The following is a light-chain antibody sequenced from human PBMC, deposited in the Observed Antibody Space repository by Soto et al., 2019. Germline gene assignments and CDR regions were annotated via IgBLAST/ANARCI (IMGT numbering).Light chain of an antibody. Sequence: EIVLTQSPGTLSLSPGERATPSCRASQSVSNNYLAWYQQKPGQAPRLLIYGASNRATGIPDRFSGSGSGTDFTLTISRLEPEDFAVYYCQQYGSSGTFGQGTKLDIK. CDR1: QSVSNNY. J-gene: IGKJ1*01. CDR2: GAS. V-gene: IGKV3-20*01. CDR3: QQYGSSGT.